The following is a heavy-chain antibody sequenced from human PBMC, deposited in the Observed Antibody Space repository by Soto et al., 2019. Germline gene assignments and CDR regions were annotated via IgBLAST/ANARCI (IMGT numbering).Heavy chain of an antibody. CDR2: ISAYNGNT. D-gene: IGHD3-16*02. V-gene: IGHV1-18*01. Sequence: GASVKVSCKASGYTFTSYGISWVRQAPGQGLEWMGWISAYNGNTNYAQKLQGRVTMTTDTSTSTAYMELRSLRSDDTAVYYCAREIADYVWGSYRYWGQGTLVTVSS. J-gene: IGHJ4*02. CDR1: GYTFTSYG. CDR3: AREIADYVWGSYRY.